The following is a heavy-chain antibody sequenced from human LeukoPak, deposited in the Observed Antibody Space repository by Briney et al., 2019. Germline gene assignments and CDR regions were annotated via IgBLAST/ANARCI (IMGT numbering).Heavy chain of an antibody. CDR2: INWDGGST. J-gene: IGHJ4*02. CDR3: ARGLVGATEFDY. V-gene: IGHV3-20*04. D-gene: IGHD1-26*01. CDR1: GFTFDDYG. Sequence: GGSLRLSCGASGFTFDDYGMSWVRQAPGKGLEWVSGINWDGGSTGYAESVKGRFTISRDNAKNSLYLQMNSLRAEDMALYYCARGLVGATEFDYWGQGTLVTVSS.